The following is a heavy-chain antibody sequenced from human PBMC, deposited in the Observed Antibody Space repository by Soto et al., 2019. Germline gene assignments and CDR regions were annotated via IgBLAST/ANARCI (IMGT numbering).Heavy chain of an antibody. CDR3: AKTNLEWLSDAAFDL. D-gene: IGHD3-3*01. V-gene: IGHV3-30*18. Sequence: QVQLVESGGGVVQPGRSLRLSCAASGFTFSSHGMHWVRQAPGKGLEWVAVISYDGSNKFYADSVKGRFNISRDNSKNTLFLQRNSLRGDDTAVYYCAKTNLEWLSDAAFDLWGQGTSVTVSS. CDR1: GFTFSSHG. CDR2: ISYDGSNK. J-gene: IGHJ3*01.